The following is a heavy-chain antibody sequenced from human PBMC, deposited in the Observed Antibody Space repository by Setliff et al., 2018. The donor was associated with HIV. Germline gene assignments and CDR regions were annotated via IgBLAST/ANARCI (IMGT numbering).Heavy chain of an antibody. CDR3: ARVSSTYWYYMDV. Sequence: SETLSLTCTVSGGSINSGGYYWVWIRQPALKGLEWIGRIYTSGLTNYNPSLKSRVTISLDTSKNQFSLKLTSVTAADTAVYYCARVSSTYWYYMDVWGKGTTVTVSS. CDR2: IYTSGLT. D-gene: IGHD2-15*01. V-gene: IGHV4-61*02. J-gene: IGHJ6*03. CDR1: GGSINSGGYY.